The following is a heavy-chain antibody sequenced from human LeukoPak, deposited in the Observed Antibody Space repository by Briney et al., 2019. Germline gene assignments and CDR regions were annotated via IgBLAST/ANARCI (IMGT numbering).Heavy chain of an antibody. CDR2: IIPILGIA. CDR3: ARGAGGYYYNDY. D-gene: IGHD3-22*01. CDR1: GGTFSSYA. J-gene: IGHJ4*02. Sequence: SVKVSCKASGGTFSSYAISWVRQAPGQGLEWMGRIIPILGIANYAQEFQGRVTITADKSTSTAYMELSSLRSEDTAVYYCARGAGGYYYNDYWGQGTLVTVSS. V-gene: IGHV1-69*04.